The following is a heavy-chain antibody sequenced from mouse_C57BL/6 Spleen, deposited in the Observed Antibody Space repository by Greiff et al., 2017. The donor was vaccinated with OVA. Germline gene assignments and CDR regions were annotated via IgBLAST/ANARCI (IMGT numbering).Heavy chain of an antibody. CDR1: GYSITSGYY. V-gene: IGHV3-6*01. J-gene: IGHJ2*01. CDR3: ARRAHYYGSAYFDY. Sequence: EVKLVESGPGLVKPSQSLSLTCSVTGYSITSGYYWNWIRQFPGNKLEWMGYISYDGSNNYNPSLKNRISITRDTSKNQFFLKLNSVTTEDTSTYYCARRAHYYGSAYFDYWGQGTTLTVSS. CDR2: ISYDGSN. D-gene: IGHD1-1*01.